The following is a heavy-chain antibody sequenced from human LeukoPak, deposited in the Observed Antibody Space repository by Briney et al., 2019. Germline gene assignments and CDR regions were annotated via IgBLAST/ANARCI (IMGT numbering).Heavy chain of an antibody. D-gene: IGHD6-6*01. CDR2: INHSGST. CDR1: GGSFSGYY. Sequence: PSETLSLTCAVYGGSFSGYYWSWIRQPPGKGLEWIGEINHSGSTNYNPSLKSRVTISVDTSKNQFSLKLSSVTAADTAVYCCARVTARGPGFDPWGQGTLVTVSS. CDR3: ARVTARGPGFDP. J-gene: IGHJ5*02. V-gene: IGHV4-34*01.